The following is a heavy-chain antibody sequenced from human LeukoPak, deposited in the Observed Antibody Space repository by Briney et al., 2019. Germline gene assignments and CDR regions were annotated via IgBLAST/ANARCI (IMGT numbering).Heavy chain of an antibody. J-gene: IGHJ4*02. Sequence: GESLKISCEGSGYKFTNYWIGWVRQMPGKDLEWMGIINPADSDTRYSPSFQGQVTMSVDKSISTAYLQWASLKASDTATYYCARQGLFRGVILQERGQGTMVTVSS. V-gene: IGHV5-51*01. CDR2: INPADSDT. D-gene: IGHD3-16*01. CDR1: GYKFTNYW. CDR3: ARQGLFRGVILQE.